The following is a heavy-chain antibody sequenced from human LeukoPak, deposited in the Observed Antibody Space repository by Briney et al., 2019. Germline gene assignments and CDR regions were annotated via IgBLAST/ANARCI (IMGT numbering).Heavy chain of an antibody. CDR3: ARGYLLGSFDH. J-gene: IGHJ4*02. V-gene: IGHV4-39*01. CDR2: TYYSGST. D-gene: IGHD5-18*01. Sequence: PSETLSLTCSVSGGSISSSSYLWGCIRQPPGKGLEWIGSTYYSGSTYYNPSLKRRVTISVDTSKNQFSLKLRSVTAADTAVYYCARGYLLGSFDHWGQGTLVTVSS. CDR1: GGSISSSSYL.